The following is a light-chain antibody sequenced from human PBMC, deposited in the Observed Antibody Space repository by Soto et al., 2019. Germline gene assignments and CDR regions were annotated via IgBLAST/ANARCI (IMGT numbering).Light chain of an antibody. J-gene: IGLJ1*01. CDR1: SSNIGSNY. V-gene: IGLV1-51*01. CDR2: DDS. CDR3: GTWDSSLIAGV. Sequence: QSVLTQPPSVSAAPGQKVTISCSGSSSNIGSNYVSWYRHLPGTAPKLVIYDDSNRPSGIPDRFSGSKSGTSATLGITGLQPGDEADYYCGTWDSSLIAGVFGTGTKVTVL.